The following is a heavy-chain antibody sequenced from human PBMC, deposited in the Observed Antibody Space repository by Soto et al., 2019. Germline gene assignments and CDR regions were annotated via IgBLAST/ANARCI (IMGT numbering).Heavy chain of an antibody. D-gene: IGHD1-1*01. CDR3: MKPDGATYNFRY. CDR2: ISASGGST. Sequence: DVQLLESGGSLVQPGGSLRLSCAASGFTFNAQSLSWVRQAPGKGLEWVSTISASGGSTYYADSVKGRFTISRDNSQNTLYLQMNSLRAEDTAVYYCMKPDGATYNFRYWGQGTLVTVSS. V-gene: IGHV3-23*01. CDR1: GFTFNAQS. J-gene: IGHJ4*02.